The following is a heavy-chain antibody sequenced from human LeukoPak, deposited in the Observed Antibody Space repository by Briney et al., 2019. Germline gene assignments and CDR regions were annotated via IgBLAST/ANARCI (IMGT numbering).Heavy chain of an antibody. D-gene: IGHD3-16*01. Sequence: SGTLSLTCAVSGGSISSGSYYWSWIRQPAGKGLEWIGRIYTSGSTNYNPSLESRVTISVDTSNNQFSLRLNSVTAADTAVYYCVRGTWGSDFDYWGQGTLVTVSS. V-gene: IGHV4-61*02. CDR3: VRGTWGSDFDY. J-gene: IGHJ4*02. CDR1: GGSISSGSYY. CDR2: IYTSGST.